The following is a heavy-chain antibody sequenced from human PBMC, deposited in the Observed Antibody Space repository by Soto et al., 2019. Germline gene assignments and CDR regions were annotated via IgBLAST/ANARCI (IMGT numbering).Heavy chain of an antibody. J-gene: IGHJ4*02. Sequence: QVHLVESGGGVVQPGRSLRLSCAASGFTFSSYAMHWVRRAPGKGLECVALISYDGINKYYADSVNGRFTVSRDNSKSTLYLQMNSLSAEDSAVYYCVKDGVSGWSDYFFDYLGQGTLVTVSS. V-gene: IGHV3-30*18. D-gene: IGHD6-19*01. CDR2: ISYDGINK. CDR1: GFTFSSYA. CDR3: VKDGVSGWSDYFFDY.